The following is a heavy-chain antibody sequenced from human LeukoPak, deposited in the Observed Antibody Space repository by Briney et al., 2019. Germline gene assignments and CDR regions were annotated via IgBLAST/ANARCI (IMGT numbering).Heavy chain of an antibody. CDR3: ARDLIAARAFDI. Sequence: SETLSLTCTVSGGSISSYYWSWIRQPPGKGLEWIGYIYYSGSTNYNPSLKSRVTISVDTSKNQFSLKLSSVTAADTAVYYCARDLIAARAFDIWGQGTMVTVSS. J-gene: IGHJ3*02. D-gene: IGHD6-6*01. CDR1: GGSISSYY. V-gene: IGHV4-59*12. CDR2: IYYSGST.